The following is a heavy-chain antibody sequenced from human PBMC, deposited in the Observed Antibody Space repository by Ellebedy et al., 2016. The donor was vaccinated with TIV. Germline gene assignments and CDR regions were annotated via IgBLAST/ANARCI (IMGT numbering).Heavy chain of an antibody. J-gene: IGHJ4*02. V-gene: IGHV3-53*01. CDR2: IYRHGST. D-gene: IGHD2-15*01. CDR3: ARWWPDDYYFDD. CDR1: ELTVSDNY. Sequence: GESLKISCAASELTVSDNYMSWVRQAPGKGLEWVSVIYRHGSTYYADSVKGRFTISRDNSKNTLYLEMNSLRAEDTAVYFCARWWPDDYYFDDWGQGTLVTVSS.